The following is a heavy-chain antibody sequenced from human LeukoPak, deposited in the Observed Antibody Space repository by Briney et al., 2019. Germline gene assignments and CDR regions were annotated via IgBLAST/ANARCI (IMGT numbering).Heavy chain of an antibody. J-gene: IGHJ3*02. CDR3: ARDSNPYCSGGSCTAFDI. D-gene: IGHD2-15*01. Sequence: PGGSLRLSCAASGFIFSSYNLNWVRRAPGKGLEWVSSISSSSSYIYYADSMKGRFTISRDNARNSLYLQMNSLRAEDTAMYFCARDSNPYCSGGSCTAFDIWGQGTMVTVSS. CDR2: ISSSSSYI. CDR1: GFIFSSYN. V-gene: IGHV3-21*01.